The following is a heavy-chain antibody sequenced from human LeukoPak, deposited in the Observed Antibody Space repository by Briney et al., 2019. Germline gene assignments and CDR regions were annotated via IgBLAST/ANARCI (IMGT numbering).Heavy chain of an antibody. CDR3: AKVSVRPSRPPDAFDI. J-gene: IGHJ3*02. V-gene: IGHV3-23*01. CDR1: GFTFSSYA. Sequence: PGGSLRLSCAASGFTFSSYAMSWVRQAPGKGLEWVSAISGSGGSTYYADSVKGRFTISRDNSKNTLYLQMNSLRAEDTAVYYCAKVSVRPSRPPDAFDIWGQGTMVNVSA. D-gene: IGHD6-6*01. CDR2: ISGSGGST.